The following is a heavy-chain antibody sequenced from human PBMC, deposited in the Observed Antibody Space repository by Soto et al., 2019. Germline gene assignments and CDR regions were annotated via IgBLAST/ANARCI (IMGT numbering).Heavy chain of an antibody. D-gene: IGHD2-21*02. CDR1: GGSISSGDYY. Sequence: LCGGSISSGDYYWSWIRQPPGKGLEWIGYIFYSGSTYYNPSLKSRVTISVDTSKNQFSLKLSSVTAADTAVYYCARNRVTQSDYWGQGTLVTVSS. CDR3: ARNRVTQSDY. J-gene: IGHJ4*02. V-gene: IGHV4-30-4*01. CDR2: IFYSGST.